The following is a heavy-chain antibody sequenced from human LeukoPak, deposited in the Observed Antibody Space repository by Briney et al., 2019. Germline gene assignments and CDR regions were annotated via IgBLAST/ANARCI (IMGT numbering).Heavy chain of an antibody. Sequence: SETLSLTCTVSGGSISSYYWSWIRQPAGKGLEWIGRIYTSGSTNYNPSLKSRVTMSVDTSKNPISLKLSSVTAADTAVYYCARGVRGTYYYYYMDVWGKETTVTVS. CDR1: GGSISSYY. D-gene: IGHD1-1*01. CDR3: ARGVRGTYYYYYMDV. V-gene: IGHV4-4*07. J-gene: IGHJ6*03. CDR2: IYTSGST.